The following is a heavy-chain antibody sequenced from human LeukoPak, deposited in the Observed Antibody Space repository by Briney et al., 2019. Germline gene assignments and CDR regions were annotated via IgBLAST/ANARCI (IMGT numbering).Heavy chain of an antibody. Sequence: GGSLRLSCAASGFTFSSYAMSWVRQAPGKGLEWVSVISGSGSSTNYADSVKGRFTISRDNSKNTLYLQMDSLRAEDTAVYYCAKDLITFGGVIVYYFDYWGQGTLVTVSS. J-gene: IGHJ4*02. CDR2: ISGSGSST. D-gene: IGHD3-16*02. V-gene: IGHV3-23*01. CDR1: GFTFSSYA. CDR3: AKDLITFGGVIVYYFDY.